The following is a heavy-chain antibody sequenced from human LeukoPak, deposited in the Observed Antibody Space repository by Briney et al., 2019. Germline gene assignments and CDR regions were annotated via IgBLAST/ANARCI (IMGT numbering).Heavy chain of an antibody. CDR1: GFTFSTFA. D-gene: IGHD2-8*02. Sequence: GGSLRLSCAASGFTFSTFAMIWVRQPPGKGLEWVSSIFPSGGETHYADSVRGRFTISRDNSKSTLSLQMNSLRAEDTAIYYCATYRQVLLPFESWGQGTLVTVSS. V-gene: IGHV3-23*01. J-gene: IGHJ4*02. CDR2: IFPSGGET. CDR3: ATYRQVLLPFES.